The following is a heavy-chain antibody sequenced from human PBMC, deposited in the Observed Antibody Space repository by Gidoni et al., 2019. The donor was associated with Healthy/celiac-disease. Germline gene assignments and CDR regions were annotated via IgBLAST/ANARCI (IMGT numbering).Heavy chain of an antibody. CDR2: IKQDGSEK. J-gene: IGHJ4*02. Sequence: EVQLVESGGGLVQPGGSLRLSCAASGFTFSSYWMSWVRQAPGKGLEWVANIKQDGSEKYYVDSVKGRFTISRDNAKNSLYLQMNSLRAEDTAVYYCARDGATVIETYDYWGQGTLVTVSS. CDR3: ARDGATVIETYDY. CDR1: GFTFSSYW. D-gene: IGHD4-17*01. V-gene: IGHV3-7*05.